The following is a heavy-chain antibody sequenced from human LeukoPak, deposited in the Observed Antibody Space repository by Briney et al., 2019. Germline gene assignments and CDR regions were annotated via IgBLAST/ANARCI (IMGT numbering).Heavy chain of an antibody. CDR3: ARVGSGYDFFDY. D-gene: IGHD3/OR15-3a*01. V-gene: IGHV4-4*07. CDR1: GGSISSYY. Sequence: SETLSLTCTVSGGSISSYYWSWIRQPAGKGLEWLGRVYSSGSTKYNPSLESRVTMSVDTSKNQFSLKLNFVTAADTAVYYCARVGSGYDFFDYWGQGTLVTVSS. J-gene: IGHJ4*02. CDR2: VYSSGST.